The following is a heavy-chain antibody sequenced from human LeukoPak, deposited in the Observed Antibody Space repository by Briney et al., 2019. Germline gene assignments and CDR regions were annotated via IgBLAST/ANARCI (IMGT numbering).Heavy chain of an antibody. Sequence: ASVKVSCKVSGYTLTELSMHWVRQAPGKGLEWMGGFDPEDGETIYAQKFQGRVTMTEDTSTDTAYMELSSLRSEDTAVYYCATPKSYDYIRGSYRSIYFQHWGQGTLVTVSS. J-gene: IGHJ1*01. CDR3: ATPKSYDYIRGSYRSIYFQH. CDR1: GYTLTELS. V-gene: IGHV1-24*01. D-gene: IGHD3-16*02. CDR2: FDPEDGET.